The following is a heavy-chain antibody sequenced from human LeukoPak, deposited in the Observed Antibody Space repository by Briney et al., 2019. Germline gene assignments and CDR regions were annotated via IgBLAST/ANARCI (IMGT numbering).Heavy chain of an antibody. CDR2: ISSDGGNT. CDR3: ARKGHSSGAYYFDY. Sequence: PGGSLRLSCAAPGFTFSSYAMHWVRQAPGKGLEYVSGISSDGGNTYSANSVKGRFTIFRDNSKNTLYLQMGSLRAEDMAVYYCARKGHSSGAYYFDYWGQGTLVTVSS. J-gene: IGHJ4*02. V-gene: IGHV3-64*01. CDR1: GFTFSSYA. D-gene: IGHD6-19*01.